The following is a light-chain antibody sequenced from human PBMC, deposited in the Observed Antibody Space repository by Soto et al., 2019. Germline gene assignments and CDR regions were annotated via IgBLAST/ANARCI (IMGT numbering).Light chain of an antibody. CDR1: SSDVGAYNY. CDR3: FSFTTDWTHV. Sequence: QSVLTQPASVSGSPGQSITISCTGTSSDVGAYNYVSWFQQHPGKAPTLIISEVSNRPSGVSNRFSGSKSGNAASLTISGLQAEDEADYFCFSFTTDWTHVFGTGTKVTV. J-gene: IGLJ1*01. V-gene: IGLV2-14*01. CDR2: EVS.